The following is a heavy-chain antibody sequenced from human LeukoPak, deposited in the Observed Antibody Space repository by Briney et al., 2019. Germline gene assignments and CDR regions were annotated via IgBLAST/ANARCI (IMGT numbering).Heavy chain of an antibody. CDR1: GGTFSSYG. J-gene: IGHJ5*02. Sequence: GSSVKVSCKASGGTFSSYGISWVRQAPGQGLEWMGRIIPILGMAHYAQKFQGRVTITADKSTSTAYMELSSLRSEDTAVYYCVREVGYGDYVSTNNWFDPWGQGTLVIVSS. CDR3: VREVGYGDYVSTNNWFDP. V-gene: IGHV1-69*04. CDR2: IIPILGMA. D-gene: IGHD4-17*01.